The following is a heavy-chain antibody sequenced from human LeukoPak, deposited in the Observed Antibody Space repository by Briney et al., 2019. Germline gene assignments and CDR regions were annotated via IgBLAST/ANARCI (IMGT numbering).Heavy chain of an antibody. CDR1: GGSFSGYY. CDR3: RIVGATSGAYYFDY. J-gene: IGHJ4*02. V-gene: IGHV4-34*01. CDR2: INHSGST. D-gene: IGHD1-26*01. Sequence: SETLSLTCAVYGGSFSGYYWSWIRQPPGKGLEWIGEINHSGSTNYNPSLKSRVTISVDTSKNQFPLKLSSVTAADTAVYYCRIVGATSGAYYFDYWGQGTLVTVSS.